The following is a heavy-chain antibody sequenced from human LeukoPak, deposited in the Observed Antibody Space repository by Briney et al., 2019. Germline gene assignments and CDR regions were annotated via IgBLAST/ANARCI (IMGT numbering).Heavy chain of an antibody. CDR1: S. V-gene: IGHV1-24*01. CDR2: FYLDDGET. Sequence: SIHWVRQAPGKGLEWMGGFYLDDGETIYAQKFQGRVSLTEDTSADTAFMELRSLRSEDTAVYYCAAEGHYYDKTNHYGFDPWGQGTLVTVSS. D-gene: IGHD3-22*01. J-gene: IGHJ5*02. CDR3: AAEGHYYDKTNHYGFDP.